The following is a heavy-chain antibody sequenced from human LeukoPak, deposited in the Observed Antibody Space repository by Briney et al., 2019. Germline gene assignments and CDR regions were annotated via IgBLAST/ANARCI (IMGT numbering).Heavy chain of an antibody. CDR3: ARDHCSGGSCYPGWFDP. CDR1: GGSISSYY. J-gene: IGHJ5*02. Sequence: KPSETLSLTCTVSGGSISSYYWSWIRQPPGKGLEWIGYIYYSGSTNYNPSLKSRVTISIDTSRNQFSLRLSSVTAADTAVYYCARDHCSGGSCYPGWFDPWGQGTLVTVSS. V-gene: IGHV4-59*01. CDR2: IYYSGST. D-gene: IGHD2-15*01.